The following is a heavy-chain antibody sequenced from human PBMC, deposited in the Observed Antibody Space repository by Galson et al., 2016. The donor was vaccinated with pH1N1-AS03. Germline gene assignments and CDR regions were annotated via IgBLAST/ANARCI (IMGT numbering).Heavy chain of an antibody. CDR3: ARDFHSSNV. Sequence: SVKVSCKASGDTFSSYTINWVRQAPGQGLEWMGGIIVLVGITNYAHKFQGRVTMTTDTSISTAYMEVTGLRGDDTAVYYCARDFHSSNVWGQGTLVTVSS. CDR2: IIVLVGIT. CDR1: GDTFSSYT. D-gene: IGHD2-15*01. V-gene: IGHV1-69*10. J-gene: IGHJ4*01.